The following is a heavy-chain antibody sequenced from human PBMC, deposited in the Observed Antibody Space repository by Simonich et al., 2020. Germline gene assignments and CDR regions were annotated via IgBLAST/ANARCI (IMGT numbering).Heavy chain of an antibody. D-gene: IGHD3-10*01. Sequence: QVQLVQSGAEVKKPGASVKVSCKASGYTFTGYYMHWVRQAPGQGLGWMGWINPNSGGTNYAQKVQGRGTMTRDTSISTAYMELSRLRSDDTAVYYCARWPSIPASYGSGSYFDYWGQGTLVTVSS. V-gene: IGHV1-2*02. CDR1: GYTFTGYY. CDR2: INPNSGGT. J-gene: IGHJ4*02. CDR3: ARWPSIPASYGSGSYFDY.